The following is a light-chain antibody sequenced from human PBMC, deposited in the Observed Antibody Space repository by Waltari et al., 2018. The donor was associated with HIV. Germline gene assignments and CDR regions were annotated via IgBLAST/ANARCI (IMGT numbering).Light chain of an antibody. CDR3: WSYAGSTPYVL. J-gene: IGLJ2*01. CDR2: QAP. CDR1: SRYLGSHNL. V-gene: IGLV2-23*01. Sequence: QSALPQPASVSGSPGQSITISCTGTSRYLGSHNLFPWYQHHPDKAPILIIYQAPKRPSGISNRFSGAKSGITASLTISGLQADDEADYFCWSYAGSTPYVLLGGGTKLTVL.